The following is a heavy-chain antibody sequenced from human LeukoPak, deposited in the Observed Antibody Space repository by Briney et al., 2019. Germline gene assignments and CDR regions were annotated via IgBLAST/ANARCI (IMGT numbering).Heavy chain of an antibody. CDR2: ISGSGGST. Sequence: HPGGSLRLSCAASGFTFSSYAMSWVRQAPGKGLEWVSAISGSGGSTYYADSVKGRFTISRDNSKNTLYLQMNSLRAEDTAVYYCAKDLAAMVTGIFDFWGQGTLVTVSS. CDR1: GFTFSSYA. V-gene: IGHV3-23*01. J-gene: IGHJ4*02. CDR3: AKDLAAMVTGIFDF. D-gene: IGHD5-18*01.